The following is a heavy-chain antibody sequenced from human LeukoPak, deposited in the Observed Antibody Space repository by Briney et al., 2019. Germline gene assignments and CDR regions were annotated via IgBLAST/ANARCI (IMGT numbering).Heavy chain of an antibody. CDR1: GGPFSGYY. V-gene: IGHV4-34*01. Sequence: SETLSLTCAVYGGPFSGYYWSWIRQPPGKGLEWIEEINHLGSTNYNSSLKSRVTISVDTSKHQYSLRLTSVTAADTAVYYCARYELEHWGQGTLVTVSS. CDR2: INHLGST. J-gene: IGHJ5*02. D-gene: IGHD3-3*01. CDR3: ARYELEH.